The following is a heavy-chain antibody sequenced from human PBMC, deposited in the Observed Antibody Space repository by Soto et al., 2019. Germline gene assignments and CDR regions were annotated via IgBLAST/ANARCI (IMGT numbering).Heavy chain of an antibody. D-gene: IGHD6-6*01. V-gene: IGHV1-3*01. CDR2: INAGNGNT. CDR1: GYTFTSYA. CDR3: ARAPIAARPDIDY. Sequence: ASVKVSGKASGYTFTSYAMHWVRQAPGQRLEWMGWINAGNGNTKYSQKFQGRVTITRDTSASTAYMELSSLRSEDTAVYYCARAPIAARPDIDYWGQGTLVTVSS. J-gene: IGHJ4*02.